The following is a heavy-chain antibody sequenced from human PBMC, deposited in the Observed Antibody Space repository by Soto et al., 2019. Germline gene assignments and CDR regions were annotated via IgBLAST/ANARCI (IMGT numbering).Heavy chain of an antibody. V-gene: IGHV4-4*02. J-gene: IGHJ6*03. CDR1: SGSISSSNW. CDR2: IYHSGST. Sequence: SETLSLTCAVSSGSISSSNWWSWVRQPPGKGLEWIGEIYHSGSTNYNPSLKSRVTISVDKSKNQFSLKLSSVTAADTAVYYCASLKNYYYGSGSYYNQDVGYYYMDVWGKGTTVTVSS. D-gene: IGHD3-10*01. CDR3: ASLKNYYYGSGSYYNQDVGYYYMDV.